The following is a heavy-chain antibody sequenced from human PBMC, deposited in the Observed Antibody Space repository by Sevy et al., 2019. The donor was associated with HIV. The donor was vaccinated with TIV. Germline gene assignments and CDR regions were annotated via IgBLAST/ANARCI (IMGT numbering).Heavy chain of an antibody. CDR1: GFTFSSYG. D-gene: IGHD4-17*01. J-gene: IGHJ4*02. CDR2: IRYDGSNK. CDR3: ARDLPPSATTVPHFDC. Sequence: GGSLRLSCAASGFTFSSYGMHWVRQAPGKGLEWVAFIRYDGSNKYYADSVKGRFTISRDNSKNTLYLQMSSLRAEDTAVYYCARDLPPSATTVPHFDCWGQGTLVTVSS. V-gene: IGHV3-30*02.